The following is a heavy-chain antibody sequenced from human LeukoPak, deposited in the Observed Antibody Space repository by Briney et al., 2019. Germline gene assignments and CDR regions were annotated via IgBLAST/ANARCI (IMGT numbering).Heavy chain of an antibody. CDR2: ISGSGGST. CDR1: GFTFSSYA. J-gene: IGHJ4*02. V-gene: IGHV3-23*01. CDR3: XXXQLRYCDWLLSSY. Sequence: GGSLRLSCAASGFTFSSYAMSWVRQAPGKGLEWASAISGSGGSTYYADYVKGRFTISRDNSQNTLYLQINSQRAEDTAVYYCXXXQLRYCDWLLSSYWGQGTLVTVSS. D-gene: IGHD3-9*01.